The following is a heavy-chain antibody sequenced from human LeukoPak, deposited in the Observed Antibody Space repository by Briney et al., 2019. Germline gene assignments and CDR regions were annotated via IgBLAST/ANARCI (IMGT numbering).Heavy chain of an antibody. D-gene: IGHD3-10*01. CDR1: GYTFISYG. V-gene: IGHV1-8*02. Sequence: GASVKVSCKASGYTFISYGISWVRQATGQGLEWMGWMNPNSGNTGYAQKFQGRVTMTRNTSISTAYMELSSLRSEDTAVYYCARGYGLDYPWYYYYMDVWGKGTTVTISS. CDR2: MNPNSGNT. J-gene: IGHJ6*03. CDR3: ARGYGLDYPWYYYYMDV.